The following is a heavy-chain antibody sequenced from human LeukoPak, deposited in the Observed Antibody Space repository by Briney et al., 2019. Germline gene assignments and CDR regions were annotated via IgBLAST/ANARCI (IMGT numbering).Heavy chain of an antibody. D-gene: IGHD1-7*01. Sequence: SVKVSCKASGGTFSSYAISWVRQAPGQGLERMGGIIPIFGTANYAQKFQGRVTITTDESTSTAYMELSSLRSEDTAVYYCARAGGWNYVTEYYYMDVWGKGTTVTVSS. V-gene: IGHV1-69*05. CDR2: IIPIFGTA. CDR3: ARAGGWNYVTEYYYMDV. J-gene: IGHJ6*03. CDR1: GGTFSSYA.